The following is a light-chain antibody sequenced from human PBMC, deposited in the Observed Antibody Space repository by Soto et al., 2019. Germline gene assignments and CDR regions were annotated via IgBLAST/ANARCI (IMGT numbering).Light chain of an antibody. CDR3: QSYDSSLSGHVV. CDR1: SSNIGAGYD. V-gene: IGLV1-40*01. CDR2: GNS. Sequence: QSVLTQPPSVSGAPGQRVTISCTGSSSNIGAGYDVHWYQQLPGTAPKLLIYGNSNRPSGVPDRFSGSKSGTSASLAITGLQAEDAADYCCQSYDSSLSGHVVFGGGTKLTVL. J-gene: IGLJ2*01.